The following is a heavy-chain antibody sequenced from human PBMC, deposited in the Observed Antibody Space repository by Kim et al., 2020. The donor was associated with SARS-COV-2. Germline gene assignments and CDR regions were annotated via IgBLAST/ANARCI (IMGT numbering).Heavy chain of an antibody. Sequence: YADSVKGRFTISRDNSKNTLYLQMNSLRAGDTAVYYCARARGGSYYYGMDVWGQGTTVTVSS. V-gene: IGHV3-30*01. CDR3: ARARGGSYYYGMDV. J-gene: IGHJ6*02. D-gene: IGHD1-26*01.